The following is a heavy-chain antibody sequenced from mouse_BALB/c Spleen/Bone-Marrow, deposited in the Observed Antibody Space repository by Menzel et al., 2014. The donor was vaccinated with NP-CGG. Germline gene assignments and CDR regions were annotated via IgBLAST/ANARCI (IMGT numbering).Heavy chain of an antibody. Sequence: EVKLQESGPGLVKPSQSLSLTCTVTGSSIXSDYSWNWIRQFPGNKLEWMGYISYSGSTSYNPSLKSRISITRDTSKNQFFLQLNSVTTEDTATYYCASITTVVGTWDAMDYWGQGTSVTVSS. V-gene: IGHV3-2*02. D-gene: IGHD1-1*01. CDR3: ASITTVVGTWDAMDY. CDR1: GSSIXSDYS. CDR2: ISYSGST. J-gene: IGHJ4*01.